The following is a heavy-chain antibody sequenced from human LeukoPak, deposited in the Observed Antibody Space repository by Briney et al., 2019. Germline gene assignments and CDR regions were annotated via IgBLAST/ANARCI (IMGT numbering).Heavy chain of an antibody. J-gene: IGHJ4*02. D-gene: IGHD3-22*01. CDR2: IWYDGSNK. CDR3: ARDGKDSSGYYYDDY. CDR1: GFTFSSYG. Sequence: GGSLRLSCAASGFTFSSYGMHWVRQAPGKGLEWVAVIWYDGSNKYYADSVKGRFTISRDNSKNTLYLQMNSLRAEDTAVYYCARDGKDSSGYYYDDYWGQGTLVTVSS. V-gene: IGHV3-33*01.